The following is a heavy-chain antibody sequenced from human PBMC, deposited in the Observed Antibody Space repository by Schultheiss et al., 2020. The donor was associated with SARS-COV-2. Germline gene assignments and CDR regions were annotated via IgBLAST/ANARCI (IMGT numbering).Heavy chain of an antibody. D-gene: IGHD3-10*01. CDR2: IWYDGSNK. J-gene: IGHJ5*02. V-gene: IGHV3-33*08. CDR3: ARDGGRDDGGMVRGDPPPSHWFDP. Sequence: GGSLRLSCAASGFIFNNYGMHWVRQAPGKGLEWVAVIWYDGSNKYYADSVKGRFTISRDNSKNTLYLQMNSLRAEDTAVYYCARDGGRDDGGMVRGDPPPSHWFDPWGQGTLVTVSS. CDR1: GFIFNNYG.